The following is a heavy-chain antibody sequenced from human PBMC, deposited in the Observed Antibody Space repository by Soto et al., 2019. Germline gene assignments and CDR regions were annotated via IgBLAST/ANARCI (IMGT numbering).Heavy chain of an antibody. Sequence: PSETLSLTCTVSGGSSSSSGYYWSGIRQDPGKGLEWIASIAYTGYTYYNPSLKSRVTISVDTSQNQFSLKFRSLTAADTAVYYCARRGYSYGSEYYFESWGQGTLVTVSS. CDR2: IAYTGYT. D-gene: IGHD5-18*01. J-gene: IGHJ4*02. CDR1: GGSSSSSGYY. CDR3: ARRGYSYGSEYYFES. V-gene: IGHV4-31*03.